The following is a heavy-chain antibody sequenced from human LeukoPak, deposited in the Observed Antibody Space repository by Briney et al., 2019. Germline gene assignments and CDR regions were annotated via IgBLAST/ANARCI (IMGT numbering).Heavy chain of an antibody. D-gene: IGHD1-1*01. CDR1: GFIFSDYG. CDR3: ARWGGTRQYYFDY. Sequence: GGSLRLSCAVSGFIFSDYGFHRVRQAPGKGLEWVAVTRFDGSIKQYADSVKGRFTISRDDSKNTLYLQMNFLKSEDTAVYYCARWGGTRQYYFDYWGQGTLVTVSS. V-gene: IGHV3-33*01. J-gene: IGHJ4*02. CDR2: TRFDGSIK.